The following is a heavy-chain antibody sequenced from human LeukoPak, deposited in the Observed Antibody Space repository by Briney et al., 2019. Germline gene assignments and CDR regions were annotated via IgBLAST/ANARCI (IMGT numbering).Heavy chain of an antibody. Sequence: SETLSLTCTVSGGSISSYYWSWIRQPPGKGLEWIGYIYYSGSTNYNPSLKSRVTISVDTSKNQFSLKLSSVTAAGTAVYYCARLGGGFWYFDLWGRGTLVTVSS. V-gene: IGHV4-59*08. CDR3: ARLGGGFWYFDL. J-gene: IGHJ2*01. CDR1: GGSISSYY. CDR2: IYYSGST. D-gene: IGHD6-25*01.